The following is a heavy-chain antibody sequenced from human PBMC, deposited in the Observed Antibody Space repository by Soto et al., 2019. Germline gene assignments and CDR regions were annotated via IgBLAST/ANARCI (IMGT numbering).Heavy chain of an antibody. Sequence: SETLSLTCAVSGGSIISGGYSWSWIRQPPGKGLEWIGYIYHSGSAYYNPSLKNRVTMSMDTSKNQFSLKVNSVTAADTAVYFCARAKYGFDYWGQGTLVTVSS. V-gene: IGHV4-30-2*01. CDR2: IYHSGSA. J-gene: IGHJ4*02. D-gene: IGHD4-17*01. CDR3: ARAKYGFDY. CDR1: GGSIISGGYS.